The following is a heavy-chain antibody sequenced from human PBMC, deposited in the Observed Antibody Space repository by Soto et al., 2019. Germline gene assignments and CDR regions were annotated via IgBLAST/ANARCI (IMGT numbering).Heavy chain of an antibody. Sequence: LRLSCAASGFTFSSYGMHWVRQAPGKGLEWVAVISYDGSNKYYADSVKGRFTISRDNSKNTLYLQMNSLRAEDTAVYYCAKTEGYCTNGVCYTAVYYYYGMEVWGQGTTVTVSS. CDR2: ISYDGSNK. V-gene: IGHV3-30*18. CDR3: AKTEGYCTNGVCYTAVYYYYGMEV. D-gene: IGHD2-8*01. CDR1: GFTFSSYG. J-gene: IGHJ6*02.